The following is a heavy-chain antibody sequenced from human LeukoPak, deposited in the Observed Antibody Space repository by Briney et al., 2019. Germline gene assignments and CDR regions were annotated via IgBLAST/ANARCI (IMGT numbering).Heavy chain of an antibody. CDR1: GGTFSSYA. CDR3: ASRTPKYRNTGAFDI. V-gene: IGHV1-69*13. J-gene: IGHJ3*02. D-gene: IGHD2/OR15-2a*01. CDR2: IIPIFGTA. Sequence: ASVKVSCKASGGTFSSYAISWVRQAPGQGLEWMGGIIPIFGTANYARKFQGRVTITADESTSTAYMELSSLRSEDTAVYYCASRTPKYRNTGAFDIWGQGTMVTVSS.